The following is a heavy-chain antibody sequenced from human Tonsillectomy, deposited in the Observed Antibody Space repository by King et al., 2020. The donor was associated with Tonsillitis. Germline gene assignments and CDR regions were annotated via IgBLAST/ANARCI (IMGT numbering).Heavy chain of an antibody. CDR2: IYSGGST. J-gene: IGHJ2*01. Sequence: VQLVESGGGLVQPGGSLRLSCAASGFTVSSNYMSWVRQAPGKGLEWVSVIYSGGSTYYADSVKGRFTISRDNSKNTLYLQMNSLRAEDTAVYYCARIAAAGKSDRYFDLWGRGTLVTVSS. V-gene: IGHV3-66*01. D-gene: IGHD6-13*01. CDR3: ARIAAAGKSDRYFDL. CDR1: GFTVSSNY.